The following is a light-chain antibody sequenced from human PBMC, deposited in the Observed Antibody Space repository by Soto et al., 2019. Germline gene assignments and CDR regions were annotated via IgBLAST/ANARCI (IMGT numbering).Light chain of an antibody. CDR1: SSDVGGYNY. Sequence: QSALTQPASVSGSPGQSITISCTGTSSDVGGYNYVSWYQQHPGKAPKFMIYEVSNRPSGVSNRFSGSKSGNTASLTISGCQAEDEANYYCSSHTTSDARNKVFGTGTKLTVL. CDR3: SSHTTSDARNKV. V-gene: IGLV2-14*01. CDR2: EVS. J-gene: IGLJ1*01.